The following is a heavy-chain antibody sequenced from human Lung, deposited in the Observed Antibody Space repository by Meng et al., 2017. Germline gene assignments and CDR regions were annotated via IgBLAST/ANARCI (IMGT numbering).Heavy chain of an antibody. Sequence: QVQLQTWGEGLLKPSATLSLPCVVSGGSFSDYYGSWIRQPPGKGLEWIGEINHSGSTNYNPSLESRATISVDTSQNNLSLKLSSVTAADSAVYYCARGPTTMAHDFDYWGQGTLVTVSS. CDR3: ARGPTTMAHDFDY. J-gene: IGHJ4*02. CDR2: INHSGST. V-gene: IGHV4-34*01. D-gene: IGHD4-11*01. CDR1: GGSFSDYY.